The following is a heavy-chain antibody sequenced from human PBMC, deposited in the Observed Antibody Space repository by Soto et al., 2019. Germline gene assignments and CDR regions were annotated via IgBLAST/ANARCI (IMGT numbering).Heavy chain of an antibody. V-gene: IGHV3-30*18. CDR3: AKDGPYDTTLGAFDI. J-gene: IGHJ3*02. CDR1: GFTFSSYD. CDR2: ISYDGSNK. Sequence: QVQLVESGGGVVQPGRSLRLSCAASGFTFSSYDMHWVRQAPGKGLEWVAVISYDGSNKYYVDSVKGRFTISRDNSKNTLYLQMNSLRAEDTAVYYCAKDGPYDTTLGAFDIWGQGTMVTVSS. D-gene: IGHD3-22*01.